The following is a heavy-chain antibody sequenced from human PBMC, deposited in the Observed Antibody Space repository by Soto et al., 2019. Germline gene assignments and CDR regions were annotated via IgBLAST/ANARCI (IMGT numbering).Heavy chain of an antibody. Sequence: ESGGGVVQPGRSLRLSCAASGFTFSSYAMHWVRQAPGKGLEWVAVISYDGSNKYYADSVKGRFTISRDNSKNTLYLQMNSLRAEDTAVYYCARGYCSGGSCSRRNYYYGMDVWGQGTTVTVSS. J-gene: IGHJ6*02. CDR2: ISYDGSNK. CDR3: ARGYCSGGSCSRRNYYYGMDV. D-gene: IGHD2-15*01. V-gene: IGHV3-30-3*01. CDR1: GFTFSSYA.